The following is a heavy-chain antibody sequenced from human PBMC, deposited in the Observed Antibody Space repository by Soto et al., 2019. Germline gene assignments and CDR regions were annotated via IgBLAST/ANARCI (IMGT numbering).Heavy chain of an antibody. J-gene: IGHJ4*02. V-gene: IGHV3-66*01. CDR2: IYRGGDT. Sequence: EVQLEESGGALVQPGGSLRLSCAASGLTVSDNYIRWVRHAPGKGLEWVSVIYRGGDTYYADSVKGRFTISRDNSKNTVYLQMNSLRDEDTAVYYCARCHWNGPNDYWGQGTLVTVSS. CDR3: ARCHWNGPNDY. D-gene: IGHD1-1*01. CDR1: GLTVSDNY.